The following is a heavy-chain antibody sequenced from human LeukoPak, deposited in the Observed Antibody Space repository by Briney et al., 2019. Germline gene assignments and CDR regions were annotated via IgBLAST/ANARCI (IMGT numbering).Heavy chain of an antibody. CDR3: GRDEHSGFSSYGIDV. CDR1: GYTFTGYY. V-gene: IGHV1-2*04. J-gene: IGHJ6*01. Sequence: ASVKVSCKASGYTFTGYYMHWVRQAPGQGLEWMGWINPNSGGTNYAQKVQGWVTMTRDRSISTVYMELSRLRFEDTAVYYCGRDEHSGFSSYGIDVWGQGATVTVS. CDR2: INPNSGGT. D-gene: IGHD3-22*01.